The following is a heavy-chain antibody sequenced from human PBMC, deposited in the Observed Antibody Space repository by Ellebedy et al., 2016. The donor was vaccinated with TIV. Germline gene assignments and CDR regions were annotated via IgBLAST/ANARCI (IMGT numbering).Heavy chain of an antibody. CDR1: GFTFSNYW. J-gene: IGHJ4*02. D-gene: IGHD3-10*01. Sequence: GGSLRLXCAASGFTFSNYWMSWVRQAPGKGLEWVANIKQDGSEIYYVNSVKGRFTIASDNAKHSMYLQMNSLRAEDTAVYYCAGTPYYGSETYYAFDYWGQGTLVTVSS. CDR2: IKQDGSEI. V-gene: IGHV3-7*01. CDR3: AGTPYYGSETYYAFDY.